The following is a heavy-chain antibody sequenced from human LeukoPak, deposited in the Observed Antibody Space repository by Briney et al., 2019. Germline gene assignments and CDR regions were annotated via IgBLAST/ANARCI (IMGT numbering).Heavy chain of an antibody. J-gene: IGHJ5*02. CDR2: IYYSGST. V-gene: IGHV4-59*01. Sequence: SETLSLTCTVSGGSISSYYWSWIRQPPGKGLEWIGYIYYSGSTNYNPSLKSRVTISVDTSKNQFSLKLSSVTAADTAVYYCARDRDSSWYSDWFDPWGQGTPVTVSS. D-gene: IGHD6-13*01. CDR1: GGSISSYY. CDR3: ARDRDSSWYSDWFDP.